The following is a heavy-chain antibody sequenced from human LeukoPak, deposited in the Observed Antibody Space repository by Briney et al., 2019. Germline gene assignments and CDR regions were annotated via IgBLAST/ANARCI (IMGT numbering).Heavy chain of an antibody. CDR2: IYYSGST. V-gene: IGHV4-59*08. J-gene: IGHJ4*02. Sequence: SETLSLTCTVSGGSISSYYWSWLRQPPGKGLEWIGYIYYSGSTNYNPSLKSRVTISVDTSKNQFSLKLSSVTAADTAVYYCARQRLTGLDYGSGSPTGGFGQFDYWGQGTLVTVSS. CDR1: GGSISSYY. CDR3: ARQRLTGLDYGSGSPTGGFGQFDY. D-gene: IGHD3-10*01.